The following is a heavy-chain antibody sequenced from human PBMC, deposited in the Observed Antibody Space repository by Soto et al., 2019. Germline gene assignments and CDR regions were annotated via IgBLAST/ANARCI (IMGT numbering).Heavy chain of an antibody. J-gene: IGHJ6*02. Sequence: VAVISYDGSNKYYTDSVKGRFIISRDNSENTLYLQMSSLRAEDTAVYYCARDYSYQRSMDVWGQGTTVTVSS. V-gene: IGHV3-30*10. CDR3: ARDYSYQRSMDV. CDR2: ISYDGSNK. D-gene: IGHD2-15*01.